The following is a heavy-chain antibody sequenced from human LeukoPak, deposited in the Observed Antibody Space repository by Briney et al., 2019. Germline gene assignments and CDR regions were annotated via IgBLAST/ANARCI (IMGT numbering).Heavy chain of an antibody. CDR1: GFIFSTYA. CDR2: IRYDGNNK. CDR3: AKDTPGE. V-gene: IGHV3-30*02. D-gene: IGHD3-10*01. Sequence: PGGSLRLSCAASGFIFSTYAMHWVRQAPGKGLEWVAFIRYDGNNKFYADSVKGRFTISRDNAKNTLYLQMNSLTTEDTAVYYCAKDTPGEWGQGTLVTVSS. J-gene: IGHJ4*02.